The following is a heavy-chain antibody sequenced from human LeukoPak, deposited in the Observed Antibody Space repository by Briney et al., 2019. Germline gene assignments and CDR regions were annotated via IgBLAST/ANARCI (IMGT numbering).Heavy chain of an antibody. J-gene: IGHJ5*02. Sequence: PSETLSLTCAVYGGSFSGYYWSWIRQPPGKGLEWIGEINHSGSTNYNPSLKSRVTISVDTSKNQFSLKLSSVTAADTAVYYCARGRVRHGSGRTSWFDPWGQGTLVTVSS. CDR3: ARGRVRHGSGRTSWFDP. D-gene: IGHD3-10*01. V-gene: IGHV4-34*01. CDR2: INHSGST. CDR1: GGSFSGYY.